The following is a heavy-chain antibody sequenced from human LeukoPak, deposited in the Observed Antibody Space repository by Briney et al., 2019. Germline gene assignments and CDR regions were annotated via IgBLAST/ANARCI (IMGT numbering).Heavy chain of an antibody. V-gene: IGHV3-23*01. J-gene: IGHJ4*02. CDR1: GFTFSSYA. CDR2: ISASGYRT. CDR3: AQGWDFFDY. D-gene: IGHD1-26*01. Sequence: GGSLRLSCAASGFTFSSYAMSWVRQAPGKGLEWVSDISASGYRTYYADSVKGRFTISRDNSKNTLYLQMSSLRAEDTAVYYCAQGWDFFDYWGQGTLVTVSS.